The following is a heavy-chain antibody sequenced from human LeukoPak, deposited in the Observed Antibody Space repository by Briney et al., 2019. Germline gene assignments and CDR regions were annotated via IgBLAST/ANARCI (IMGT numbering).Heavy chain of an antibody. CDR2: INPNSGGT. J-gene: IGHJ4*02. D-gene: IGHD3-3*01. Sequence: ASVKVSCKASGYTFTGYYMHWVRQAPGQGLEWMGWINPNSGGTNYAQKFQGRVTMTRDTSISTAYMELSRLRSDDTAVYYCARDPSRVLRFLEWLSHYFDYWGQGTLATVSS. CDR3: ARDPSRVLRFLEWLSHYFDY. CDR1: GYTFTGYY. V-gene: IGHV1-2*02.